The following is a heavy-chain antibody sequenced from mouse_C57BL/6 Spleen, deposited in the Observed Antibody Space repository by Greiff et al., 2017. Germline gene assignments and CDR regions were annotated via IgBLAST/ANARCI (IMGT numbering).Heavy chain of an antibody. CDR1: GYAFSSYW. CDR3: ARKGDYGSSHDC. Sequence: VKLQQSGAELVKPGASVKISCKASGYAFSSYWMNWVKQRPGKGLEWIGQIYPGDGDTNYNGKFKGKATLTADKSSSTAYMQLSSLTSEDSAVYFCARKGDYGSSHDCWGQGTTLTVSS. J-gene: IGHJ2*01. V-gene: IGHV1-80*01. CDR2: IYPGDGDT. D-gene: IGHD1-1*01.